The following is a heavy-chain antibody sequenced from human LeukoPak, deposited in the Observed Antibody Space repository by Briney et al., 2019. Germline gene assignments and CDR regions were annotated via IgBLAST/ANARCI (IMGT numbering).Heavy chain of an antibody. Sequence: PSETLSLTCTVSGGSISSGGYYWSWIRQHPGKGLEWIGYIYYSGSTYYNPSLKSRVTISVDTSKNQFSLKLSSVTAADTAVYYCARELVVIASFDYWAREPWSPSPQ. V-gene: IGHV4-31*03. CDR2: IYYSGST. CDR3: ARELVVIASFDY. CDR1: GGSISSGGYY. D-gene: IGHD3-22*01. J-gene: IGHJ4*02.